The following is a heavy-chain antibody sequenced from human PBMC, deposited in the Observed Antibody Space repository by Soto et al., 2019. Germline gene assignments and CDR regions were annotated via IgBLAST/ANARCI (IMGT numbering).Heavy chain of an antibody. CDR2: ISDSGTLT. V-gene: IGHV3-23*01. Sequence: GGSLRLSCAASGFTFSSYAMKWVRQAPGKGLEWVSLISDSGTLTYYADSVKGRFTISRDNSGNTLFLQMNSLRDEDTAVYYCARDSGLVAYYYGMDVWGQGTTVTVSS. CDR3: ARDSGLVAYYYGMDV. D-gene: IGHD3-9*01. J-gene: IGHJ6*02. CDR1: GFTFSSYA.